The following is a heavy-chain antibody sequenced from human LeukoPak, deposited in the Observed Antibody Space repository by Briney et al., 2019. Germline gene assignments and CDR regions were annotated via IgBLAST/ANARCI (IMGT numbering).Heavy chain of an antibody. J-gene: IGHJ5*02. Sequence: GGSLRLSCAASGFTFSSYSMNWVRQAPGKGLEWVSSISSSSSYIYYADSVKGRFTISRDNAKNSLYLQMNSLRAEDTAVYYCARDRGSSGYYNWFDPSGQGTLVTVSS. V-gene: IGHV3-21*01. D-gene: IGHD3-22*01. CDR2: ISSSSSYI. CDR3: ARDRGSSGYYNWFDP. CDR1: GFTFSSYS.